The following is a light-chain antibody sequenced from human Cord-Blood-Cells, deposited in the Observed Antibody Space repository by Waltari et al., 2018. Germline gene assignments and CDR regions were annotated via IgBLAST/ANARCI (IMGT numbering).Light chain of an antibody. J-gene: IGLJ3*02. Sequence: QSALTQPASVSGSPGQSITISCTGTSSDVGGYTYVSWYQQHPGKAPKRMIYDVSKRPSGVSNRVSGSKSGNTASLTISGLQAEDEADYYCSSYTSSSTWVFGGGTKLTVL. CDR2: DVS. CDR1: SSDVGGYTY. V-gene: IGLV2-14*01. CDR3: SSYTSSSTWV.